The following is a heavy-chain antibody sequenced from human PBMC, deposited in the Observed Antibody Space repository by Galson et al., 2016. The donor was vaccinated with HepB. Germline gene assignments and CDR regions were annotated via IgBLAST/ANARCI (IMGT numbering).Heavy chain of an antibody. J-gene: IGHJ4*02. CDR2: IWFDGRNE. CDR3: ARWLGGRSGCLDY. V-gene: IGHV3-33*01. Sequence: SLRLSCAASGFTFRNNGMHWVRQAPGKGLEWVAFIWFDGRNENHAESVRGRFSISRDNSKNILYLQMNSLRADDTAVYYCARWLGGRSGCLDYWGQGTLVTVSS. CDR1: GFTFRNNG. D-gene: IGHD3-22*01.